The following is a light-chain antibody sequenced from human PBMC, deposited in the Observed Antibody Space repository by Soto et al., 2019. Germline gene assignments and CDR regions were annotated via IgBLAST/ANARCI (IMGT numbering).Light chain of an antibody. CDR3: GSWDSSLSAYV. J-gene: IGLJ1*01. V-gene: IGLV1-51*01. CDR1: SSNIGGNS. Sequence: SVLTQPPSVSAAPGQKVTTCCSGSSSNIGGNSVSWYQQLPGTAPKLLIYDDNKRPSGIPDRFSGSKSGTSATLGITGFQTGDEADYYCGSWDSSLSAYVFGTGTKVTVL. CDR2: DDN.